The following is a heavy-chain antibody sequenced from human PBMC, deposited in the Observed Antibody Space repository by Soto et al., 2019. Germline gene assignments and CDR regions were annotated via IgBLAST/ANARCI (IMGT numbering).Heavy chain of an antibody. CDR1: GGSFSGYY. J-gene: IGHJ6*02. CDR3: ARGGYHGYSGSWVKDYYGMDV. V-gene: IGHV4-34*01. D-gene: IGHD6-13*01. CDR2: INHSGST. Sequence: SETLSLTCAVYGGSFSGYYWSWIRQPPGKGLEWIGEINHSGSTNYNPSLKSRVTISVDTSKNQFSLKLSSVTAADTAVYYCARGGYHGYSGSWVKDYYGMDVWGQGTTVTVSS.